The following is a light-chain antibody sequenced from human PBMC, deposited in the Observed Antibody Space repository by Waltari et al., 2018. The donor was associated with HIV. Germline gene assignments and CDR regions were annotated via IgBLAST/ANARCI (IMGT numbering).Light chain of an antibody. CDR2: RNN. Sequence: QSVLTQAPSASGTPGQRVTISCSGSSSNIGRHYVYWYHQFPGTAPKLLIYRNNQRPSVVPDRFSGSNSGTSAALSISGLRSEVEADYYCATWDDTLSGPVFGGGTKLTDL. J-gene: IGLJ2*01. CDR3: ATWDDTLSGPV. CDR1: SSNIGRHY. V-gene: IGLV1-47*01.